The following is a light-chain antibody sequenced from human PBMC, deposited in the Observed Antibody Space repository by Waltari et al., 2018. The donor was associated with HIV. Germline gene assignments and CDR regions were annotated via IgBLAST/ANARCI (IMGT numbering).Light chain of an antibody. CDR3: ALWDDSLNGVL. J-gene: IGLJ2*01. CDR2: SNN. V-gene: IGLV1-44*01. CDR1: SSNIGRNT. Sequence: QSELSQPPSASGTPGQRVAISCSGSSSNIGRNTVNWYQQLPRTAPKLLIYSNNQRPLGVPDRFSGSKSGTSASLAIPGLQSEDEADYYCALWDDSLNGVLFGGGTKLTVL.